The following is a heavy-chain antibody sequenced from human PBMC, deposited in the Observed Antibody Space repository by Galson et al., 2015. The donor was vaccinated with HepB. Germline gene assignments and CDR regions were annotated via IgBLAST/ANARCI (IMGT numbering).Heavy chain of an antibody. Sequence: QSGAEVKKPGESLKISCKGSGYSFTSYWNGWVRQMPGKGLEWMGIIYPGDSDTRYSPSFQGQVTIPADKSISTAYLQWSSLKASDTAMYYCARHEQPGRPYLWFDPWGQGTLATVSS. J-gene: IGHJ5*02. CDR1: GYSFTSYW. CDR3: ARHEQPGRPYLWFDP. D-gene: IGHD6-13*01. CDR2: IYPGDSDT. V-gene: IGHV5-51*01.